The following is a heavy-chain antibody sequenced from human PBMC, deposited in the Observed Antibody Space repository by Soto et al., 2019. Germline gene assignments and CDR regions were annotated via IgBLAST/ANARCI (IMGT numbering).Heavy chain of an antibody. J-gene: IGHJ4*02. V-gene: IGHV3-66*01. Sequence: EVQLVESGGALVQPGGSLRLSCAASGFTVSSSYMSWVRQAPGKGLEWVSVIYSGGGTYFADSVKGRFAMSRDNSENRLYLQINSLGAEGTAVDYCAKHRGGYDSDFDYWGRGALVTVSS. CDR1: GFTVSSSY. CDR2: IYSGGGT. D-gene: IGHD5-12*01. CDR3: AKHRGGYDSDFDY.